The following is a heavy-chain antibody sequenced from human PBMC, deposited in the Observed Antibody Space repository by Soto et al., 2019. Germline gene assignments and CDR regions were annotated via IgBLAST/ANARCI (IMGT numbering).Heavy chain of an antibody. J-gene: IGHJ5*02. Sequence: QVQLQESGPGLVKPSETLSLTCTVSGGSISSYYWSWIRQPPGKGLEWIGYIYYSGSTNYNPSPIRGVTTSVDTSKNQFSLKLSSVTAADTAVYYCARDNEYSRSWYPFDPWGQGTLVTVSS. CDR3: ARDNEYSRSWYPFDP. CDR2: IYYSGST. V-gene: IGHV4-59*01. D-gene: IGHD6-13*01. CDR1: GGSISSYY.